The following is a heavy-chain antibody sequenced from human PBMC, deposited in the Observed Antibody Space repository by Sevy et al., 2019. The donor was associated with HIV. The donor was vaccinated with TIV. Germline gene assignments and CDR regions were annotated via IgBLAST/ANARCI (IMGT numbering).Heavy chain of an antibody. D-gene: IGHD1-26*01. Sequence: GGSLRLSCAASGFTFSSYAMSWVRQAPGKGLEWVSLISASGGSTYYADSVKGRFTISRDNSKNTLYLQMNSLRAEDTVVYYCAKRHLSGSPTPFDYWGQGTLVTVSS. CDR1: GFTFSSYA. V-gene: IGHV3-23*01. J-gene: IGHJ4*02. CDR3: AKRHLSGSPTPFDY. CDR2: ISASGGST.